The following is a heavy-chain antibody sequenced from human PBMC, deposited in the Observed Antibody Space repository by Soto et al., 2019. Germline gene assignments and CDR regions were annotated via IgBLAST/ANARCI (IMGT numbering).Heavy chain of an antibody. CDR2: ISYDGSNK. J-gene: IGHJ6*02. CDR1: GFTFSSYA. CDR3: ARVGGTYSNSDYYGMDV. V-gene: IGHV3-30-3*01. D-gene: IGHD4-4*01. Sequence: GGSLRLSCAASGFTFSSYAMHWVRQAPGKGLEWVAVISYDGSNKYYADSVKGRFTISRDNSKNTLYLQMNSLRAEDTAVYYCARVGGTYSNSDYYGMDVWGQGTTVTVSS.